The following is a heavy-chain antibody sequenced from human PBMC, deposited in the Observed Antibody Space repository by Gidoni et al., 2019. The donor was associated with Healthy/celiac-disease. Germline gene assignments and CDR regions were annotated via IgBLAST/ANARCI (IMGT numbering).Heavy chain of an antibody. D-gene: IGHD4-17*01. CDR3: ARQSVYGDYDAFDI. J-gene: IGHJ3*02. V-gene: IGHV5-51*01. Sequence: EVQLVQSGAEVKKPGDSLKISCKGSGKRLNSYWIGWVRQMPGKGLEWIGFIYPGDSDTRYSPSFQGQVTISADKSISTAYLQWSSLKASDTAMYYCARQSVYGDYDAFDIWGQGTMVTVSS. CDR1: GKRLNSYW. CDR2: IYPGDSDT.